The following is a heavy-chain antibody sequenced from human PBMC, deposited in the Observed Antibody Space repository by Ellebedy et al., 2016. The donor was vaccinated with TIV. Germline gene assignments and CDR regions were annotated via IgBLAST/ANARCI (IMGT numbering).Heavy chain of an antibody. CDR2: IGAYNGNT. J-gene: IGHJ5*02. CDR1: GYTFTGYY. Sequence: ASVKVSCKASGYTFTGYYMHWVRQAPGQGLEWMGWIGAYNGNTNYAQKFQGRVTITADESTSTAYMELSSLRSEDTAVYYCARDGKEVVAATPGGDNWFDPWGQGTLVTVSS. D-gene: IGHD2-15*01. V-gene: IGHV1-18*04. CDR3: ARDGKEVVAATPGGDNWFDP.